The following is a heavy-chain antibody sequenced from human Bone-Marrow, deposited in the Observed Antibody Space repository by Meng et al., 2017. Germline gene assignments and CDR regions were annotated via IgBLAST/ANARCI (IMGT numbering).Heavy chain of an antibody. CDR1: GDSISSDIW. D-gene: IGHD1-7*01. CDR3: GRDQGRELINH. CDR2: VYHRGDT. Sequence: VQLQESGPGLVKPSGTLPLTCTVSGDSISSDIWWSWVRQPPVKGLEWIGEVYHRGDTNYNPSLKSRVDISVDKSKTQFYLSLFSVTAADTAVYYCGRDQGRELINHWGQGTLVTVSS. V-gene: IGHV4-4*02. J-gene: IGHJ4*02.